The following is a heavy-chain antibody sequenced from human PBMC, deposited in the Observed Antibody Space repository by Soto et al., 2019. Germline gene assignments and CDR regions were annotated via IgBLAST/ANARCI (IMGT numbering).Heavy chain of an antibody. V-gene: IGHV3-23*01. CDR1: GFTFSSYA. CDR3: AYGVGYCSGGSCYHPLDY. Sequence: GGSLRLSCAASGFTFSSYAMSWVRQAPGKGLEWVSAISGSGGSTYYADSVKGRFTISRDNSKNTLYLQMNSLRAEDTAVYYCAYGVGYCSGGSCYHPLDYWGQGTLVTVFS. D-gene: IGHD2-15*01. CDR2: ISGSGGST. J-gene: IGHJ4*02.